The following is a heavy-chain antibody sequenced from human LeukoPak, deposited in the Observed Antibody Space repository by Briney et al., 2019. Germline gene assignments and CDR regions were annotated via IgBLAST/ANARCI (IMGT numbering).Heavy chain of an antibody. J-gene: IGHJ4*02. D-gene: IGHD2-21*01. Sequence: QPGRSLRLSCAASGFTFSSYGMHWVRQAPGKGLEWVAVISYDGSNKYYADSVKGRFTISRDNSKNTLYLQMNSLRAEDTAVYYCAKSQGTFDYWGQGTLVTVSS. V-gene: IGHV3-30*18. CDR3: AKSQGTFDY. CDR2: ISYDGSNK. CDR1: GFTFSSYG.